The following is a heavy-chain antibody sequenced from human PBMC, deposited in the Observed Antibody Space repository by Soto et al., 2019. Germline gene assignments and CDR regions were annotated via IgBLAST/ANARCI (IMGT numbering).Heavy chain of an antibody. D-gene: IGHD3-16*02. CDR3: ARDPDDYIWGSYRYTNDY. CDR2: ISSSSSYI. Sequence: EVQLVESGGGLVKPGGSLRLSCAASGFTFSSYSMNWVRQAPAKGLEWVSSISSSSSYIYYADSVKGRFTISRDNAKNSLYLQMNSLRAEDTAVYYCARDPDDYIWGSYRYTNDYWGQGTLVTVSS. J-gene: IGHJ4*02. V-gene: IGHV3-21*01. CDR1: GFTFSSYS.